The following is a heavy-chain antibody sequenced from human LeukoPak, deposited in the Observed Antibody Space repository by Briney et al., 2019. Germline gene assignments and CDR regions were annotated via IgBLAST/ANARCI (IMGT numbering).Heavy chain of an antibody. D-gene: IGHD3-10*01. CDR1: GGSISSSNW. CDR2: IYHSGST. Sequence: SETLSLTCAVSGGSISSSNWWSWVRQPPGKGLEWVGEIYHSGSTNYNPSLKSRVTISVDKSKNQLSLKLSSVTAADTAVYYCARAVLLWFGEPETMDVWGKGTTVTVSS. J-gene: IGHJ6*04. CDR3: ARAVLLWFGEPETMDV. V-gene: IGHV4-4*02.